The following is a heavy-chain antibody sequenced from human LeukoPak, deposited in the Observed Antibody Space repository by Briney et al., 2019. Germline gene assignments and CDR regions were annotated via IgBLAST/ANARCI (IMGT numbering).Heavy chain of an antibody. J-gene: IGHJ4*02. V-gene: IGHV3-21*01. CDR3: ARGPPYIVVVTAIGFFDY. CDR2: ISSSSSYI. CDR1: GFTFDDYG. Sequence: GGSLRLSCAASGFTFDDYGMSWVRQAPGKGLEWVSSISSSSSYIYYADSVKGRFTISRDNAKNSLYLQMNSLRAEDTAVYYCARGPPYIVVVTAIGFFDYWGQGTLVTVSS. D-gene: IGHD2-21*02.